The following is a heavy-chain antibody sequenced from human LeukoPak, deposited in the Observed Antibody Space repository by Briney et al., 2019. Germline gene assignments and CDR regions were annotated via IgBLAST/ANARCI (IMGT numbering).Heavy chain of an antibody. CDR3: ARGRGYNWDQIYFVY. Sequence: SETLSLTCAVPNGSFSGYFWSWLRQPLGKGLECIGDINHSGSSHYNPSLKNRAVMSIDTSKNEFSLRLTSVTAADTAVYYCARGRGYNWDQIYFVYWGHGTLVTVSS. J-gene: IGHJ4*01. CDR2: INHSGSS. D-gene: IGHD1-20*01. CDR1: NGSFSGYF. V-gene: IGHV4-34*05.